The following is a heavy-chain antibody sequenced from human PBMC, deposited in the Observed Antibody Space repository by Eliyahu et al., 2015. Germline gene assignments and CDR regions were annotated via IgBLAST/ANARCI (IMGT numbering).Heavy chain of an antibody. J-gene: IGHJ4*02. CDR2: ISWNSGSI. Sequence: EVQLVESGGGLVQPGRSLRLSCAASGFTFDDYAMHWVRQAPGKGLEWASGISWNSGSIGYADSVKGRFTISRDNAKNSLYLQMNSLRAEDTALYYCAKDTEYSGYGYFDYWGQGTLVTVSS. CDR3: AKDTEYSGYGYFDY. V-gene: IGHV3-9*01. CDR1: GFTFDDYA. D-gene: IGHD5-12*01.